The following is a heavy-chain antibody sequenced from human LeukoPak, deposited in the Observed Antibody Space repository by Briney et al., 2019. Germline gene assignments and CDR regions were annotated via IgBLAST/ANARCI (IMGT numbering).Heavy chain of an antibody. J-gene: IGHJ4*02. Sequence: GGSLRLSCAASGFTVSMNYMSWVRQAPGKGLEWVSVINNGGSTYYADPVKGRFTISRDNSKNTLYLQMNSLRAEDTAVYYCARDRRGSSWYRCFDYWGQGTLVTVSS. CDR2: INNGGST. V-gene: IGHV3-66*01. CDR1: GFTVSMNY. D-gene: IGHD6-13*01. CDR3: ARDRRGSSWYRCFDY.